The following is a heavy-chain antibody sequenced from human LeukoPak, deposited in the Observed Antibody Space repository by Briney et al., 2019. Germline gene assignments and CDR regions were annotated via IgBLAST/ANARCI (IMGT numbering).Heavy chain of an antibody. J-gene: IGHJ6*03. D-gene: IGHD3/OR15-3a*01. V-gene: IGHV3-23*01. Sequence: PGGSLRLSCAASGFTFSSYAMSRVRQAPGKGLEWVSAISGSGGSTYYADSVKGRFTISRDSSKNTLYLQMNSLRAEDTAIYYCAKDVRFGLNYYYYYMDVWGKGAAVTVSS. CDR1: GFTFSSYA. CDR2: ISGSGGST. CDR3: AKDVRFGLNYYYYYMDV.